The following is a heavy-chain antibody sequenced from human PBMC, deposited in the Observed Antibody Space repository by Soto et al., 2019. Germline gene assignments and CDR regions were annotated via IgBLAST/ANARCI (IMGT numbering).Heavy chain of an antibody. Sequence: QVQLVQSGAEVKKPGASVKVSCKASGYTFTNYGISWVRQAPGQGLECMGWISTYNGNTDYAQKLQGRVTMTIDTSTSTTYMELRSLRSDDTAVYYCARYSASGYYTLGYWGQGTPVTVSS. CDR1: GYTFTNYG. CDR3: ARYSASGYYTLGY. D-gene: IGHD3-22*01. J-gene: IGHJ4*02. V-gene: IGHV1-18*01. CDR2: ISTYNGNT.